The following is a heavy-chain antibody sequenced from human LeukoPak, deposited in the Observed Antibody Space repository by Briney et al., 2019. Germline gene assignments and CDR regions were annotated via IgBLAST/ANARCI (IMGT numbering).Heavy chain of an antibody. CDR2: ISYDGSNE. V-gene: IGHV3-30*04. CDR1: GFTFSSYV. D-gene: IGHD4-23*01. J-gene: IGHJ5*02. Sequence: GRSLRLSCAASGFTFSSYVMHWVRQAPGKGLEWVAIISYDGSNEYYADSVKSRFTISRDNSKNTLYLQMNSLRAADTAVYYCARYSKVTRRVDPWGQGTLVTVSS. CDR3: ARYSKVTRRVDP.